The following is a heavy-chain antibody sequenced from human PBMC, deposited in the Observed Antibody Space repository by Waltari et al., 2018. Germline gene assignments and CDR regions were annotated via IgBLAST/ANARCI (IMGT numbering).Heavy chain of an antibody. V-gene: IGHV1-2*06. J-gene: IGHJ4*02. D-gene: IGHD3-10*01. CDR3: ARGDYYGSGSYYNGDYFDY. CDR2: INPNSGGT. CDR1: GYTFTGYY. Sequence: QVQLVQSGAEVKKPGASVKVSCKASGYTFTGYYMHWVRQAPGQGLEWVGRINPNSGGTNYAQKFQGRVTMTRDTSISTAYMELSRLRSDDTAVYYCARGDYYGSGSYYNGDYFDYWGQGTLVTVSS.